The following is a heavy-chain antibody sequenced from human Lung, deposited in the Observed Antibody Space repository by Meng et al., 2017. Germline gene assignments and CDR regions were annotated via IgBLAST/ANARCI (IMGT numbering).Heavy chain of an antibody. Sequence: VQLHEVRRGRLEPSATLSLTCVVSGGSFSDYYWSWIRQSPGKRLEWIGEINHSGSTNYNPSLESRATISVDTSQNNLSLKLSSVTAADSAVYYCANGPTTRAHDFDYWGQGTLVTVSS. CDR2: INHSGST. D-gene: IGHD4-11*01. V-gene: IGHV4-34*01. CDR3: ANGPTTRAHDFDY. J-gene: IGHJ4*02. CDR1: GGSFSDYY.